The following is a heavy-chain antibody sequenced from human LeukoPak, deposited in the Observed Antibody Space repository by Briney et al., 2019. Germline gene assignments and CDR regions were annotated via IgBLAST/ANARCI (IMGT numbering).Heavy chain of an antibody. CDR2: IYYSGST. Sequence: SETLSLTCTVSGGSISSYYWSWIRQPPGKGLEWFGYIYYSGSTNYNPSLKSRVTISVDTSKNQFSLKLSSVTAADTAVYYCARGGYSSGWVDYWGQGTLVTVSS. V-gene: IGHV4-59*01. J-gene: IGHJ4*02. D-gene: IGHD6-19*01. CDR3: ARGGYSSGWVDY. CDR1: GGSISSYY.